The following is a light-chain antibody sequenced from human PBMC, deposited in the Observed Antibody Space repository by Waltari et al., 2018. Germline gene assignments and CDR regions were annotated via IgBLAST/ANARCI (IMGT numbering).Light chain of an antibody. Sequence: EIVLTQSPGTLSLSLGERATLSCRASQSVSRALAWYQQKPGQAPRLLIYGAATRATGIPDRFSGSGSGTDFSLTISRLEPDDFAVDYCQHYLRLPVTFGQGTTVEI. CDR1: QSVSRA. V-gene: IGKV3-20*01. CDR3: QHYLRLPVT. J-gene: IGKJ1*01. CDR2: GAA.